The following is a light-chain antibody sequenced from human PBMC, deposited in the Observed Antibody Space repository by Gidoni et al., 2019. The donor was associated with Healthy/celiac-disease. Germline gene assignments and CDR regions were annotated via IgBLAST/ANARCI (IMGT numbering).Light chain of an antibody. CDR3: SSYTSSSSWV. CDR1: SSDVGGYNY. V-gene: IGLV2-14*01. J-gene: IGLJ3*02. CDR2: DVS. Sequence: QSALTQPASVPGSPGQSITISCTGTSSDVGGYNYVSWYQQHPGKAPKLMIYDVSNRPSGVSNRFSGSKSGNTASLTISGLQAEDEADYYCSSYTSSSSWVFGGGTKLTV.